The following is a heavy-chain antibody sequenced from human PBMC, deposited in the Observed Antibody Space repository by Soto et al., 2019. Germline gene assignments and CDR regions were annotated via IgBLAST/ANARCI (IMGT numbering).Heavy chain of an antibody. V-gene: IGHV2-26*01. J-gene: IGHJ6*02. D-gene: IGHD5-18*01. Sequence: QVTLKESGPVLVKPTETLTLTCTVSGFSLGNVRMGVSWIRQPPGKALEWLAHDFSNDEKSYSASLQSRLTISRDTSKSQVVLTMTDMDPVDTGTYYCARLSQRRRGYSYGYFYVMDVWGQGTTVTVSS. CDR3: ARLSQRRRGYSYGYFYVMDV. CDR1: GFSLGNVRMG. CDR2: DFSNDEK.